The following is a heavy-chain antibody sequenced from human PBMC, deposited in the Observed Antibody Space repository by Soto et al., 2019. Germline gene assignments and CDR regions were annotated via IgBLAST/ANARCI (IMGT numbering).Heavy chain of an antibody. Sequence: GESLKISCAASGFTFSSYSMNWVRQAPGKGLEWVSYISSSSSTIYYADSVKGRFTISRDNAENSLYLQMSSLRAEDTAVYYCARVRYGDVDVSINYWGQGTLVTVSS. CDR3: ARVRYGDVDVSINY. V-gene: IGHV3-48*01. D-gene: IGHD4-17*01. CDR1: GFTFSSYS. J-gene: IGHJ4*02. CDR2: ISSSSSTI.